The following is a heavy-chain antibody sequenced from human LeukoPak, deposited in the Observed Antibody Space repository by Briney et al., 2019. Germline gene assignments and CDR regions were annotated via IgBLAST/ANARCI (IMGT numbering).Heavy chain of an antibody. CDR1: GGSISSPTHY. V-gene: IGHV4-39*01. Sequence: SETLPLTCTVSGGSISSPTHYWGWIRQPPGKELEWIGSIYYSGNTNYSPSLKSRVTISVDTSKNQFSLNLSSVTAADTAVYYCGRHPSMVTFGGAIDYWGQGTLVTVSS. CDR2: IYYSGNT. J-gene: IGHJ4*02. CDR3: GRHPSMVTFGGAIDY. D-gene: IGHD3-16*01.